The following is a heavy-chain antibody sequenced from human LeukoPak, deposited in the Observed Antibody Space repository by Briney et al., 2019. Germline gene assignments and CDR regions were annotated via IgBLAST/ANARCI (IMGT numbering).Heavy chain of an antibody. CDR1: GFTFNTYA. CDR2: FNGGGGST. D-gene: IGHD3-10*02. J-gene: IGHJ6*04. Sequence: GGSLRLSCAASGFTFNTYAMSWVRQAPGKGLEWVSTFNGGGGSTYYADSVKGRFTISRDNSKNTLYLQMNSLRAEDTAVYYCAELGITMIGRVWGKGTTVTISS. CDR3: AELGITMIGRV. V-gene: IGHV3-23*01.